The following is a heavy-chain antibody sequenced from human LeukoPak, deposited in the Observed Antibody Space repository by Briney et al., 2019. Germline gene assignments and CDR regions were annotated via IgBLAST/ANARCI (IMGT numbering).Heavy chain of an antibody. D-gene: IGHD3-3*02. CDR1: GFTFNSYA. V-gene: IGHV3-30*01. Sequence: GGSLRLSCAASGFTFNSYAMHWVRRAPGKGLQWVAVRSSDGRSEFSADSVKGRFTISRDNSKNALYLQMNTLRAEDTAVYYCARASLLARGYHYYMDVWGKGTTVTVSS. CDR3: ARASLLARGYHYYMDV. CDR2: RSSDGRSE. J-gene: IGHJ6*03.